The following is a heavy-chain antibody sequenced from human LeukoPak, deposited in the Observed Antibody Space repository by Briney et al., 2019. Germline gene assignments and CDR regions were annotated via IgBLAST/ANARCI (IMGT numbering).Heavy chain of an antibody. CDR3: ASSSTMVRGVKENWFDP. Sequence: SETLSLTCAVYSGSFRGYYWSWIRQPPGKGLDWIGEINHSGSTNYNPSLKSRVTISVDTSKNQFSLKLSSVTAADTAVYYCASSSTMVRGVKENWFDPWGQGTLVTVSS. V-gene: IGHV4-34*01. D-gene: IGHD3-10*01. CDR1: SGSFRGYY. J-gene: IGHJ5*02. CDR2: INHSGST.